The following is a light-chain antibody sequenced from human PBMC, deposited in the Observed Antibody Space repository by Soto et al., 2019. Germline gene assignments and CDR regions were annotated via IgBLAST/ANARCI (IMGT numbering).Light chain of an antibody. Sequence: QAVVTQPPSASGTPGQGAPSLFLGGTSTIGSNFIYWYQQLPGTAPKLLIYRNNERPSGVPDRFSGSKSGTSASLAISGLRSEDEADYHCAAWDDSLSGVVFGGGTKLTVL. V-gene: IGLV1-47*01. CDR2: RNN. J-gene: IGLJ2*01. CDR1: TSTIGSNF. CDR3: AAWDDSLSGVV.